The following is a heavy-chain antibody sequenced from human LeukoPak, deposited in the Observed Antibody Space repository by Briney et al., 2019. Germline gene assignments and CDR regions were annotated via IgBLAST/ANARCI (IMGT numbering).Heavy chain of an antibody. CDR1: GFTFSNYS. Sequence: PGGSLRLSCAASGFTFSNYSMNWVRQAPGKGLEWVSCISSSSSTIYYADSVKGRFTISRDNAKNSLYLQMNSLRAEDTAVYYCATGHSYYYDSKGAFDIWGQGTMVTVSS. V-gene: IGHV3-48*01. CDR2: ISSSSSTI. J-gene: IGHJ3*02. CDR3: ATGHSYYYDSKGAFDI. D-gene: IGHD3-22*01.